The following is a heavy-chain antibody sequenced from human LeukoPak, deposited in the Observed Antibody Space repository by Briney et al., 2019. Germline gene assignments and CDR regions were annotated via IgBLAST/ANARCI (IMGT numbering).Heavy chain of an antibody. CDR3: ARRTLVAGPDFDY. V-gene: IGHV1-18*01. J-gene: IGHJ4*02. D-gene: IGHD6-19*01. Sequence: ASVKVSLKASGYTFTSYGISWVRQAPGQGLAWMGWINAENGNSNYDSELQRRVTMTTDTSTSTDYMELRSLRSDDAAVYYCARRTLVAGPDFDYWGQGTLVTVSS. CDR2: INAENGNS. CDR1: GYTFTSYG.